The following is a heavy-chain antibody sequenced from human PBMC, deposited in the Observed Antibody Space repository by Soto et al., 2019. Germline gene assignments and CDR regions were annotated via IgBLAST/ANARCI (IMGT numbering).Heavy chain of an antibody. D-gene: IGHD6-19*01. J-gene: IGHJ6*02. V-gene: IGHV1-2*02. CDR3: AREKVAGSYYYYGMDV. CDR2: INPNSGGT. Sequence: ASVKVSCKASGYTFTGYYMHWVRQAPGQGLEWVGWINPNSGGTNYAQKFQGRVTMTRDTSISTAYMELSRLRSDDTAVYYCAREKVAGSYYYYGMDVWGQGTTVTVSS. CDR1: GYTFTGYY.